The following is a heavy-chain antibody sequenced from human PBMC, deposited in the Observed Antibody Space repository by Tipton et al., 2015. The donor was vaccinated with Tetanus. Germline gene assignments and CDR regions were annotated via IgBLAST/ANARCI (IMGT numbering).Heavy chain of an antibody. CDR2: MYYSGTT. Sequence: TLSLTCAVSGGSISSGGYSWTWIRQPPGKGLQWIGYMYYSGTTHYNPSLKSRVTISIDRSKNQLSLKLTSVTAADTAVYYCARAQLWLPYYYAMDVWGQGTTVTVSS. D-gene: IGHD5-18*01. J-gene: IGHJ6*02. CDR1: GGSISSGGYS. CDR3: ARAQLWLPYYYAMDV. V-gene: IGHV4-30-2*01.